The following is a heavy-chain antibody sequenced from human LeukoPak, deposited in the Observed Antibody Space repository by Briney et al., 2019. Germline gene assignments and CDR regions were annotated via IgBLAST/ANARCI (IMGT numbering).Heavy chain of an antibody. CDR2: IYYSWST. CDR1: GGCISSNY. V-gene: IGHV4-59*01. CDR3: ARLYYDFWSGYKYYFDY. D-gene: IGHD3-3*01. J-gene: IGHJ4*02. Sequence: PSETLSLTCTVSGGCISSNYWSWIRQPPGKGLEWIGYIYYSWSTNYNPSLKSRVTISVDTSKNQFSLKLSSVTAADTAVYYCARLYYDFWSGYKYYFDYWGQGTLVTVSS.